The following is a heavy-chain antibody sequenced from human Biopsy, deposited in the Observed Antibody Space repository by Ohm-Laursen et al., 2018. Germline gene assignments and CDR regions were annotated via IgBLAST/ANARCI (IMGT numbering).Heavy chain of an antibody. Sequence: SDTLSLTCTVSGGSISNNNYYWGWIRQPPGKGLEWIGSIFYRGSTRYKPSLKSRVNISVDKSKNQFSLKLNSVTAADTAVYYCARDYDTSGYYYVSWGQGTLVTVSS. CDR2: IFYRGST. V-gene: IGHV4-39*01. J-gene: IGHJ5*02. CDR3: ARDYDTSGYYYVS. CDR1: GGSISNNNYY. D-gene: IGHD3-22*01.